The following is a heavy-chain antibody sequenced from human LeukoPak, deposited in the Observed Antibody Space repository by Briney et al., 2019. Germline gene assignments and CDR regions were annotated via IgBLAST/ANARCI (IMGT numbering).Heavy chain of an antibody. D-gene: IGHD5-18*01. CDR2: IYHSGST. Sequence: SETLSLTCTVSGGSISSSSYYWGWIRQPPGKGLEWIGEIYHSGSTNYNPSLKSRVTISVDKSKNQFSLKLSSVTAADTAVYYCARGTAMADYWGRGTLVTVSS. CDR3: ARGTAMADY. J-gene: IGHJ4*02. V-gene: IGHV4-39*07. CDR1: GGSISSSSYY.